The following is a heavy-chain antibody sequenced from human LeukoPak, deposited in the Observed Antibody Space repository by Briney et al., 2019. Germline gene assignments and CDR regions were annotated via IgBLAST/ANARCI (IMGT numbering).Heavy chain of an antibody. CDR2: ISSSSSTI. Sequence: PGGSLRLSCAASGFTFSSYSMNRVRQAPGKGLEWVSYISSSSSTIYYADSVKGRFTISRDNAKNSLYLQMNSLRAEDTAVYYCARGDSSGYSYWGQGTLVTVSS. CDR1: GFTFSSYS. V-gene: IGHV3-48*04. J-gene: IGHJ4*02. CDR3: ARGDSSGYSY. D-gene: IGHD3-22*01.